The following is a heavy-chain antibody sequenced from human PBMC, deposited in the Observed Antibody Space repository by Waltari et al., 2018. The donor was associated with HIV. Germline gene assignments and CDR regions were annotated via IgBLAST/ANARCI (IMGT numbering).Heavy chain of an antibody. D-gene: IGHD3-10*01. CDR3: AREEAVTARGGIDV. CDR1: GFTVSNTF. CDR2: IYSGGST. Sequence: EVQLVDSGGGLVQPGGSLRLSCAASGFTVSNTFMSWVRQAPGKGLECVSVIYSGGSTYYADSVKGRFTISRDNSKNTLYLQMNSLRVEDTAVYYCAREEAVTARGGIDVWGQGTMVTVSS. V-gene: IGHV3-66*01. J-gene: IGHJ3*01.